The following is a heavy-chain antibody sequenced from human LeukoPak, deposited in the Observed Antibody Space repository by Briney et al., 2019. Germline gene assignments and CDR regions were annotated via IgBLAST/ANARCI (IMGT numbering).Heavy chain of an antibody. CDR2: ISSSSSTI. D-gene: IGHD2-21*02. V-gene: IGHV3-48*01. CDR1: GFTFSSYS. Sequence: QPGGSLRLSCAASGFTFSSYSMNWVRQAPGKGLEWVSYISSSSSTIYYADSVKGRFTISRDNAKNSLYLQMNSLRAEDTAVYYCARAHGVGTSYYMDVWGKGTTVTVSS. J-gene: IGHJ6*03. CDR3: ARAHGVGTSYYMDV.